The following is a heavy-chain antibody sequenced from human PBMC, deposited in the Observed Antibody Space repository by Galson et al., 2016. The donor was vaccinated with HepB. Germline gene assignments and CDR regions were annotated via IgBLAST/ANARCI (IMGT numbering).Heavy chain of an antibody. Sequence: SLRLSCAASGFTFSSYDMHWVRQATGKGLEWVSSIGPAGDTYYPGSVKGRFTISRANAKNSLYLQMNSLRAGDTAVYYCARGTYYYDSNGYYYFDYWGRGTLVTVSS. CDR1: GFTFSSYD. CDR3: ARGTYYYDSNGYYYFDY. D-gene: IGHD3-22*01. J-gene: IGHJ4*02. CDR2: IGPAGDT. V-gene: IGHV3-13*01.